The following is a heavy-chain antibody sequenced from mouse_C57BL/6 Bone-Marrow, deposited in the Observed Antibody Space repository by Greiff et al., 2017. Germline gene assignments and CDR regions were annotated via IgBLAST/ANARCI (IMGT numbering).Heavy chain of an antibody. Sequence: QVQLKESGPGLVAPSQSLSITCTVSGFSLTSYGVHWVRQPPGKGLEWLVLIWSDGSTTYNSALKSRLSISKDNSKSQVFLKMNSLQTDDPALYYCARHNDTLDWGYAMDYWGQGTSVTVSS. CDR3: ARHNDTLDWGYAMDY. V-gene: IGHV2-6-1*01. D-gene: IGHD5-1-1*01. J-gene: IGHJ4*01. CDR1: GFSLTSYG. CDR2: IWSDGST.